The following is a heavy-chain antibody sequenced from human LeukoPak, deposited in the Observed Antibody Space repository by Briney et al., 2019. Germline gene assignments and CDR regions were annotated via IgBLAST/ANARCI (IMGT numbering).Heavy chain of an antibody. CDR3: ARHTSGRYRPIDY. CDR2: IYHSGST. Sequence: SETLSLTCAVSGGSISSGGYSWSWIRQPPGKGLEWIGYIYHSGSTYYNPSLKSRVTISVDTSKNQFSLKLSSVTAAGTAVYDCARHTSGRYRPIDYGGQGTLVPVSS. J-gene: IGHJ4*02. CDR1: GGSISSGGYS. D-gene: IGHD1-26*01. V-gene: IGHV4-30-2*01.